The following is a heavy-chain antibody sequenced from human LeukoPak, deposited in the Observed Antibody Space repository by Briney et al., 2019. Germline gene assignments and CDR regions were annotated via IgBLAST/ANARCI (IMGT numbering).Heavy chain of an antibody. J-gene: IGHJ4*02. V-gene: IGHV4-59*12. D-gene: IGHD5-18*01. CDR1: GGSISSYY. CDR2: IYYSGST. Sequence: SETLSLTCTVSGGSISSYYWSWIRQPPGKGLEWIGYIYYSGSTNYNPSLKSRVTISVDRSKNQFSLKLSSVTAADTAVYYCARGYSYEYYFDYWGQGTLVTVSS. CDR3: ARGYSYEYYFDY.